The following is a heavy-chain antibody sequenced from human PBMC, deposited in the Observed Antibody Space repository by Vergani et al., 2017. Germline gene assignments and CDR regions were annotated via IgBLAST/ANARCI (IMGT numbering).Heavy chain of an antibody. J-gene: IGHJ4*02. CDR2: IKQDGSEK. D-gene: IGHD3-9*01. CDR3: ARNPSILTGYYRGGFDY. CDR1: GFTFSSYW. V-gene: IGHV3-7*01. Sequence: EVQLVESGGGLVQPGGSLRLSCAASGFTFSSYWMSWVRQAPGKGLEWVANIKQDGSEKYYVDSVKGRFTISRDNAKNSLYLQMNSLRAEDTAVYYCARNPSILTGYYRGGFDYWGQGTLVTVSS.